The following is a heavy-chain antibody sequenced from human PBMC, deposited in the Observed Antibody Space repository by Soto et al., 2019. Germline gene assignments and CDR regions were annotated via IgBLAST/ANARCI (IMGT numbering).Heavy chain of an antibody. CDR1: GFTLSGDA. V-gene: IGHV3-64*01. CDR2: ISSNGVGT. CDR3: ARRTRPDFYYMDV. J-gene: IGHJ6*03. D-gene: IGHD6-6*01. Sequence: EVQLAESGGGLAQPGGSLRLSCAASGFTLSGDAMDWVSQAPGKGLEYVSGISSNGVGTYYANSVQGRFTISRDNSKNTVYLQMGSLRPEDMAVYYCARRTRPDFYYMDVWGKGTTVTVSS.